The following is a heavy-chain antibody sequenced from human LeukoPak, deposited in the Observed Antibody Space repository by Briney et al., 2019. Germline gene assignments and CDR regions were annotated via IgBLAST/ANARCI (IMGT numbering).Heavy chain of an antibody. CDR1: GFTFSSYG. V-gene: IGHV3-23*01. CDR3: ANFPIGGGSIY. Sequence: GGSLRLSCAASGFTFSSYGMSWVRQAPGKGLEWVSAISDSGGSTYYADSVKGRFTISRDNSKNTLFLQMNSLRAEDTAVYYCANFPIGGGSIYWGQGTLVTVSS. J-gene: IGHJ4*02. D-gene: IGHD2-15*01. CDR2: ISDSGGST.